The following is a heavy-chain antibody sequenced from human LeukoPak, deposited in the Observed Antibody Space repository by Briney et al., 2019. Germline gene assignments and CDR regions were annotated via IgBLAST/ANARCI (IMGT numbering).Heavy chain of an antibody. CDR3: ARTPHCSSTSCYLEHYFDY. J-gene: IGHJ4*02. CDR1: GYTFTGYY. CDR2: INPNSGGT. V-gene: IGHV1-2*04. Sequence: ASVKVSCKASGYTFTGYYMHWVRQAPGQGLEWMGWINPNSGGTNYAQKFQGWVTMTRDTSISTAYMELSRLRSDDTAVYYCARTPHCSSTSCYLEHYFDYWGQGTLVTVSS. D-gene: IGHD2-2*01.